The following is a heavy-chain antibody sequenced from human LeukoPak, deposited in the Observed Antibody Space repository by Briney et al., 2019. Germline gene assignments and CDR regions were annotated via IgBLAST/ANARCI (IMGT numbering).Heavy chain of an antibody. CDR2: INPNSGGT. J-gene: IGHJ3*02. D-gene: IGHD1-26*01. Sequence: GXGXXWMGWINPNSGGTNYAQKFQGRVTMTRDTSISTAYMELSRLRSDDTAVYYCARERELGAFDIWGQGTMVTVSS. CDR3: ARERELGAFDI. V-gene: IGHV1-2*02.